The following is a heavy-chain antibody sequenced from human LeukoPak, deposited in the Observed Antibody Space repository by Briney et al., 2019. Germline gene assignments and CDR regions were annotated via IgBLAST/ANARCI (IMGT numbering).Heavy chain of an antibody. CDR3: ARETAFDL. Sequence: PGGSLRLSCAASGFTFSSYSMNWVRQAPGKGLEWVSYISSSSSIIYCADSVKGRFTISRDNAKNSLHLQMNSLRDEDTAVYYCARETAFDLWGRGTLVTVSS. CDR2: ISSSSSII. V-gene: IGHV3-48*02. CDR1: GFTFSSYS. J-gene: IGHJ2*01.